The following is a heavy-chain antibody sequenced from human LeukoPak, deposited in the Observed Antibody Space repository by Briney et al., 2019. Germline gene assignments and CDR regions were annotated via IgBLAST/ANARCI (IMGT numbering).Heavy chain of an antibody. J-gene: IGHJ6*03. V-gene: IGHV3-23*01. CDR2: ISGSGGST. CDR1: GFTFSSYA. D-gene: IGHD1-26*01. CDR3: AKGVGLSYYYYYMDV. Sequence: GGSLRLSCAASGFTFSSYAMSWVRQAPGKGLEWVSAISGSGGSTYYADSVKGRFTISRDNSKNTLCLQMNSLRAEDAAVYYCAKGVGLSYYYYYMDVWGKGTTVTVSS.